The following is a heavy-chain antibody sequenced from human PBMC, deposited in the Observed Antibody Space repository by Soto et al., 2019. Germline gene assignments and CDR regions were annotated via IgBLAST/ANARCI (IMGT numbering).Heavy chain of an antibody. V-gene: IGHV5-10-1*01. CDR3: ARVDAVATMTPLIDELYGMDV. D-gene: IGHD5-12*01. CDR2: IDPSDSYT. CDR1: GYSFTSYW. Sequence: GESLKISCKGSGYSFTSYWISWVRQMPGKGLEWMGRIDPSDSYTNYSPSFQGHVTISADKSISTAYLQWSSLKASDTAMYYCARVDAVATMTPLIDELYGMDVWGQETTVTVS. J-gene: IGHJ6*02.